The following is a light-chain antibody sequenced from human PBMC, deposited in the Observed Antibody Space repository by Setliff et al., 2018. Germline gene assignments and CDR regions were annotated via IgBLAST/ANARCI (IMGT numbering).Light chain of an antibody. CDR3: SSYADSNIFL. J-gene: IGLJ1*01. CDR1: SNDVWGHNY. CDR2: DVT. Sequence: QSALTQPPSASGSPGQSVTISCTGTSNDVWGHNYVSWYQQHPGKAPQLIIYDVTKRPSGVPDRFPGSKSGNTASLTVSGLQAEDEAEYYCSSYADSNIFLFGSGTKVTVL. V-gene: IGLV2-8*01.